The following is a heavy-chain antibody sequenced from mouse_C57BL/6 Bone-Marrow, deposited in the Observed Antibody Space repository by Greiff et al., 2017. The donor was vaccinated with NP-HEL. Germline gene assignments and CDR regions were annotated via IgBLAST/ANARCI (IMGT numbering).Heavy chain of an antibody. CDR3: ARGGKCYAMDY. D-gene: IGHD1-3*01. Sequence: EVQLQQSGPELVKPGASVKISCKASGYSFTDYNLNWVKQSTGQSLEWIGVINPNYGTTSYNQKFKGKATLTVDQSSSTAYMQRNSLTSEDSAVYYSARGGKCYAMDYWGQGTSVTVAS. V-gene: IGHV1-39*01. J-gene: IGHJ4*01. CDR1: GYSFTDYN. CDR2: INPNYGTT.